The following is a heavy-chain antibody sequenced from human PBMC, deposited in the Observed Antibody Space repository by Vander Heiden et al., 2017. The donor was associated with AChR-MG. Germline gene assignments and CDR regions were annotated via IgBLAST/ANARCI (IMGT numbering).Heavy chain of an antibody. J-gene: IGHJ5*02. CDR1: GGSIRSSSYY. D-gene: IGHD4-17*01. CDR2: IYYSGST. V-gene: IGHV4-39*01. CDR3: ARSGFDTPPPGPLYGDYLLWFDP. Sequence: QLQLQESGPGLVKPSETLSLTCTVSGGSIRSSSYYWGWIRQPPGKGLEWIGSIYYSGSTYYNPSLKSRVTISVDTSKNQFSLKLSSVTAADTAVYYCARSGFDTPPPGPLYGDYLLWFDPWGQGTLVTVSS.